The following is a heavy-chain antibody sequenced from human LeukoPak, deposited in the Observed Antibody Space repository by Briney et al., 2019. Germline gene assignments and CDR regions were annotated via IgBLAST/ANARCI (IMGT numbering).Heavy chain of an antibody. CDR1: GFIVSSSY. V-gene: IGHV3-NL1*01. CDR2: IYSDGGT. Sequence: GGSLRLSCAASGFIVSSSYMSWVRQAPGQGLEWVSVIYSDGGTSFAGNTYYADSVEGRFTVSRDNSKNTLSLQMNSLSSEDTAVYFCARDRSGTYSTDYWGQGTLVTVSS. J-gene: IGHJ4*02. D-gene: IGHD1-26*01. CDR3: ARDRSGTYSTDY.